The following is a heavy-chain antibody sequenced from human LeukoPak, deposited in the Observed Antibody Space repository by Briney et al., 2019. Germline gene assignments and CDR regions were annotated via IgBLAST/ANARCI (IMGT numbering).Heavy chain of an antibody. CDR3: ARGVYYYGSGSYYNSGYFDY. D-gene: IGHD3-10*01. CDR2: IYHSGST. CDR1: GGSISSGGYS. V-gene: IGHV4-30-2*01. Sequence: SETLSLTCAVSGGSISSGGYSWSWIRQPPGKGLEWNGYIYHSGSTYYNPSLKSRVTISVDRSKNQFSLKLSSVTAADTAVYYCARGVYYYGSGSYYNSGYFDYWGQGTLVTVSS. J-gene: IGHJ4*02.